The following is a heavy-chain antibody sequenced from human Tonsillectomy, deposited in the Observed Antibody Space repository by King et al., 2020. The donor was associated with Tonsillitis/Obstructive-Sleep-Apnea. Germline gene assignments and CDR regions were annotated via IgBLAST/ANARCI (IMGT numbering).Heavy chain of an antibody. Sequence: VQLVESGGGVVQPGRSLRLSCAASGFTFSSYAMHWVRQAPGKGLEWVAVISYDGSNKYYADSVKGRFTISGDNSKNTLYLQMNSLRAEDTAVYYCARGPNYGSGIYFDYWGQGTLVTVSS. J-gene: IGHJ4*02. CDR2: ISYDGSNK. V-gene: IGHV3-30*01. D-gene: IGHD3-10*01. CDR3: ARGPNYGSGIYFDY. CDR1: GFTFSSYA.